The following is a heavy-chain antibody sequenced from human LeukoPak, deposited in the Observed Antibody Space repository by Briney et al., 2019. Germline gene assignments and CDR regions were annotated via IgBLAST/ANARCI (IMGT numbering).Heavy chain of an antibody. J-gene: IGHJ6*02. V-gene: IGHV3-9*01. D-gene: IGHD3-16*01. Sequence: GGSLRLSCAASGFTFDDHAMHWVRQAPGKGLEWVSGINWNSVTIGYADSVKGRFTISRDNAKNSLYLQMSNLRAEDTAVYFCARGGGLDVWGQGATVTVSS. CDR1: GFTFDDHA. CDR2: INWNSVTI. CDR3: ARGGGLDV.